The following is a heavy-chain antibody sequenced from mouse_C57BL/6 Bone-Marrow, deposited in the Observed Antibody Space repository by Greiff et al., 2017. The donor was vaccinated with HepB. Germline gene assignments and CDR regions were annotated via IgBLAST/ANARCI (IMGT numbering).Heavy chain of an antibody. CDR3: TTYYSNYDYAMDY. CDR1: GYTFTDYE. J-gene: IGHJ4*01. CDR2: IDPETGGT. D-gene: IGHD2-5*01. Sequence: SGAELVRPGASVTLSCKASGYTFTDYEMHWVKQTPVHGLEWIGAIDPETGGTAYNQKFKGKAILTADKSSSTAYMELRSLTSEDSAVYYCTTYYSNYDYAMDYWGQGTSVTVSS. V-gene: IGHV1-15*01.